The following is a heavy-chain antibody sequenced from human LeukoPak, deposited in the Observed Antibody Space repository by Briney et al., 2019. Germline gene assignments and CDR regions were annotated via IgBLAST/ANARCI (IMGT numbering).Heavy chain of an antibody. D-gene: IGHD3-16*02. CDR3: ARESDDYVWGSYPSQIDY. Sequence: ASVKVSCKASGYTFTSYYMHWVRQAPGQGLEWMGIINPSGGSTSYAQKFQGRVTMTRDTSTSTVYMELSSLRSEDTAVYYCARESDDYVWGSYPSQIDYWGQGTLVTVSS. V-gene: IGHV1-46*01. CDR1: GYTFTSYY. CDR2: INPSGGST. J-gene: IGHJ4*02.